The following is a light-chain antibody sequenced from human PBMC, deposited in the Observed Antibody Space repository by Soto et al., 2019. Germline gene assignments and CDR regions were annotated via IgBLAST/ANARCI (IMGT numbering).Light chain of an antibody. V-gene: IGKV3-15*01. CDR3: HQYNIWPPNT. J-gene: IGKJ2*01. CDR1: QRISSN. Sequence: EIVMTQSPATLSVSPGERATLYCKASQRISSNLAWYQQKPGQPPRLLIYGASTRATGISARFSGSGSGTEFTLTISGMQSEDFALDSCHQYNIWPPNTFGQGTKVEIK. CDR2: GAS.